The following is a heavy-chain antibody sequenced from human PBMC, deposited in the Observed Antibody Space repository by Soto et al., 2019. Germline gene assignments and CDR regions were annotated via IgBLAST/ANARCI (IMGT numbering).Heavy chain of an antibody. Sequence: QVQLVQSGAEVKKPGASVKVSCKASGYTFASYGISWVRQPPGQGLEWMGWISAYNGNTNYAQKLQGRVNMTADTSTSTDYMELRSLRSDDTAVYYCARDGDRGAAAVYWGQGTLVTVSS. CDR2: ISAYNGNT. CDR3: ARDGDRGAAAVY. J-gene: IGHJ4*02. CDR1: GYTFASYG. V-gene: IGHV1-18*01. D-gene: IGHD6-13*01.